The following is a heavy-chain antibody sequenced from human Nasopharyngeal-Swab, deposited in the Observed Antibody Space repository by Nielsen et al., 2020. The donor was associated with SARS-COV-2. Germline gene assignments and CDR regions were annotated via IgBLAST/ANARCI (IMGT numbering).Heavy chain of an antibody. J-gene: IGHJ6*02. CDR2: INPSGGST. V-gene: IGHV1-46*01. D-gene: IGHD6-19*01. CDR1: GYTFTSYY. CDR3: AREGGGEQGYSGGWHVIFTSNYYYYGMDV. Sequence: ASVKVSCKASGYTFTSYYMHWARQAPGQGLEWMGIINPSGGSTSYAQKFQGRVTMTRDTSTSTVYMELSSLRSEDTAVYYCAREGGGEQGYSGGWHVIFTSNYYYYGMDVWGQGTTVTVSS.